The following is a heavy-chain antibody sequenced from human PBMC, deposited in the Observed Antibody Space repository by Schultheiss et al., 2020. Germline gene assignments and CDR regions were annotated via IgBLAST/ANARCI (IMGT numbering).Heavy chain of an antibody. CDR1: GFTFSEYS. D-gene: IGHD2-2*01. Sequence: GGSLRLSCAASGFTFSEYSMNWVRQAPGKGLEWVSSISSSSSYIYYADSVKGRFTISRDNAKNSLYLQMNSLRAEDTAVYYCARGIADIVVVAHSYYYYYMDVWGKGTTVTVSS. J-gene: IGHJ6*03. CDR3: ARGIADIVVVAHSYYYYYMDV. CDR2: ISSSSSYI. V-gene: IGHV3-21*01.